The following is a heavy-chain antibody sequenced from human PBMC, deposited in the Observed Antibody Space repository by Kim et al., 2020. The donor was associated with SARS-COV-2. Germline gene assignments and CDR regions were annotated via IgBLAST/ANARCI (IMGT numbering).Heavy chain of an antibody. Sequence: ASVKVSCKASGYTFTGYYMHWVRQAPGQGLEWMGWINPNSGGTNYAQKFQGWVTMTRDTSISTAYMELSRLRSDDTAVYYCARAIEWLPSRAQYYFDYWGQGTLVTVSS. V-gene: IGHV1-2*04. D-gene: IGHD5-12*01. CDR1: GYTFTGYY. J-gene: IGHJ4*02. CDR2: INPNSGGT. CDR3: ARAIEWLPSRAQYYFDY.